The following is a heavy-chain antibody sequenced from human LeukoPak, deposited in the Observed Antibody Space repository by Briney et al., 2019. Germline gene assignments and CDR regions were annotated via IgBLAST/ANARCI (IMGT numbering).Heavy chain of an antibody. D-gene: IGHD2-21*01. J-gene: IGHJ4*02. CDR1: GGSINDYY. V-gene: IGHV4-34*01. CDR2: ISHTEGT. CDR3: LRIRCGHSGSVCYNH. Sequence: PSENLSPNRGVLGGSINDYYWSWIRQSPARGLEWIGEISHTEGTRYNLSLQRHVTMSVGSSENQLPVNLVVVTAAHTALYSCLRIRCGHSGSVCYNHWGLGTLVTVSS.